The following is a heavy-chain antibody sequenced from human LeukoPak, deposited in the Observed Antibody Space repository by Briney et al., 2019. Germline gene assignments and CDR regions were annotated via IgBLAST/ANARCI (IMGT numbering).Heavy chain of an antibody. D-gene: IGHD6-19*01. CDR3: ARHPSSSGWYYGFDY. CDR1: GGSFSGYY. J-gene: IGHJ4*02. Sequence: PSETLSLTCAVYGGSFSGYYWSWIRQPPGKGLEWIGYIYYSGSTNYNPSLKSRVTISVDTSKNQFSLKLSSVTAADTAVYYCARHPSSSGWYYGFDYWGQGTLVTVSS. CDR2: IYYSGST. V-gene: IGHV4-59*08.